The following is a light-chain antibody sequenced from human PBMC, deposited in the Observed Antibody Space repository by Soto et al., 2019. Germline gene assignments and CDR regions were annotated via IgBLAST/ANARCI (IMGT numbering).Light chain of an antibody. CDR3: LLSYSGVVV. CDR1: TGVVTSGHY. J-gene: IGLJ2*01. CDR2: DTN. Sequence: QAVVTQEPSLTVSPGGTVTLTCASSTGVVTSGHYPYWFQQKPGQAPTALIYDTNNKHSWTPARFSGSLLGGRGALTLSGAQPEDEADYYCLLSYSGVVVFGGGTKLTVL. V-gene: IGLV7-46*01.